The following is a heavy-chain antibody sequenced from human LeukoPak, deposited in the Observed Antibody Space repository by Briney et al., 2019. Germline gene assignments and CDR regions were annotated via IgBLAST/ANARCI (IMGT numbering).Heavy chain of an antibody. CDR3: ARPTSSGYDY. CDR1: GFTFSSYS. J-gene: IGHJ4*02. V-gene: IGHV3-21*01. Sequence: GGSLRLSCAASGFTFSSYSMRGVRQAPGKGVEFVSSIISSSSYIYYPDSVKVLFTISRDNAKNSLYLQMNSLRAEDTAVYYCARPTSSGYDYWGQGTLVTVSS. CDR2: IISSSSYI. D-gene: IGHD6-19*01.